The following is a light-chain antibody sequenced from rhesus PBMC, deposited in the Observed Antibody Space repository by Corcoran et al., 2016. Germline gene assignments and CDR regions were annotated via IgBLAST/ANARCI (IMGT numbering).Light chain of an antibody. CDR2: KAS. J-gene: IGKJ1*01. CDR1: QSISFW. V-gene: IGKV1-22*01. Sequence: DIQMTQSPSSLSASVGDTVTITCRASQSISFWLAWYQQKPGKTPKPMFYKASTLQSGVPSRFSGSGVVIGFTLTISVLQSEDFATYYCQQYSISPWTFGQGTKVEIK. CDR3: QQYSISPWT.